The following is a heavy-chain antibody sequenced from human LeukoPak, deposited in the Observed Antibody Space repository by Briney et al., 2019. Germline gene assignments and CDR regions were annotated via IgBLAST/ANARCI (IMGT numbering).Heavy chain of an antibody. CDR3: ARDGGYRGYDADC. Sequence: GGSLRLSCAASGFTFSAYSMRWVRQAPGKGLEWVSYISDSGAMYYADSVRGRFTISRENAQNSLFLQMNSLRAEDTAVYYCARDGGYRGYDADCWGQGTLVTVSS. D-gene: IGHD5-12*01. CDR2: ISDSGAM. CDR1: GFTFSAYS. J-gene: IGHJ4*02. V-gene: IGHV3-48*01.